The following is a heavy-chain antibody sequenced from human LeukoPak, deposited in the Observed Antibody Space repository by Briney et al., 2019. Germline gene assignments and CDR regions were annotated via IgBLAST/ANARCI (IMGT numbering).Heavy chain of an antibody. J-gene: IGHJ5*02. CDR2: ISGSGDYT. Sequence: PGGSLRLSCAASGFTFSTYAMSWVRQAPGKGLEWASGISGSGDYTYYADSVKGRFTISRDSSKNTLYLQMNSLTAEDTAVYYCAKPSGILLITNPQSWGQGTLVTVSS. CDR1: GFTFSTYA. V-gene: IGHV3-23*01. CDR3: AKPSGILLITNPQS. D-gene: IGHD1-26*01.